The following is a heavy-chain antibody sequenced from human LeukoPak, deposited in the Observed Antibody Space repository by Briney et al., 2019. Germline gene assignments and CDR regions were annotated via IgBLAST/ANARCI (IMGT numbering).Heavy chain of an antibody. CDR1: GGSFSGYY. V-gene: IGHV4-34*01. CDR2: IYYSGST. CDR3: ARVLGSSEWFDP. D-gene: IGHD6-6*01. Sequence: PSETLSLTCAVYGGSFSGYYWSWIRQPPGKGLEWIGSIYYSGSTYYNPSLKSRVTISVDTSKNQFSLKLSSVTAADTAVYYCARVLGSSEWFDPWGQGTLVTVSS. J-gene: IGHJ5*02.